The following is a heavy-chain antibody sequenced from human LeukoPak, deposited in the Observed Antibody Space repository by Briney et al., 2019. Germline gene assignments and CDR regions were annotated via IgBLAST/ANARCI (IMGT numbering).Heavy chain of an antibody. D-gene: IGHD6-19*01. CDR1: GYTFTNYG. CDR2: ISAYANT. CDR3: ARGGTSGWRTPNDDY. J-gene: IGHJ4*02. V-gene: IGHV1-18*01. Sequence: ASVKVSCKASGYTFTNYGISWVRQAPGQGLEWMGWISAYANTNYAQKLQGRVTMTTDTSTSTAYMELRNPRSDDTAIYYCARGGTSGWRTPNDDYWGQGTLVTVSS.